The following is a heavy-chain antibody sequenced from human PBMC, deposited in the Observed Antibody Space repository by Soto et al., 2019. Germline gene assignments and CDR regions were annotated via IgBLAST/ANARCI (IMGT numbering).Heavy chain of an antibody. CDR1: GFTFSSYA. CDR3: AKGLRSMVRGVIKDYYYYYGMDV. V-gene: IGHV3-23*01. CDR2: ISGSGGST. Sequence: PGGSLRLSCAASGFTFSSYAMSWVRQAPGKGLEWVSAISGSGGSTYYADSVKGRFTISRDNSKNTLYLQMNSLRAEDTAVYYCAKGLRSMVRGVIKDYYYYYGMDVWGQGTTVTVSS. J-gene: IGHJ6*02. D-gene: IGHD3-10*01.